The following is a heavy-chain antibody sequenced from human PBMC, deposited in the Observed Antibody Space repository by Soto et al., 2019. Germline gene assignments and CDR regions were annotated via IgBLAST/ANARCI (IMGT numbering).Heavy chain of an antibody. Sequence: PSETLSLTCTVSGGSISSYYWSWIRQPPGKGLEWIGYIYYSGSTNYNPSLKSRVTISVDTSKNQFSLKLSSVTAADTAVYYCARVRTETPITIFGVVTLTKRYYYYMDVWGKGPTVTVSS. CDR2: IYYSGST. D-gene: IGHD3-3*01. V-gene: IGHV4-59*08. CDR1: GGSISSYY. CDR3: ARVRTETPITIFGVVTLTKRYYYYMDV. J-gene: IGHJ6*03.